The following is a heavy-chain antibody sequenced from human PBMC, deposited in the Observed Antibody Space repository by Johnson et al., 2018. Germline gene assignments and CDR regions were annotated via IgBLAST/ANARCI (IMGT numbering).Heavy chain of an antibody. CDR3: ASGGDCSGGNCSPSGYQCMDV. Sequence: QVRLVESGAEVKKPGSSVKVSCKASGGTFNSYAISWVRQSPGQGLEWMGGIIPIFDTANSAQKFQGRVTITADESTGTAYMELSGLRSEDTAVYYCASGGDCSGGNCSPSGYQCMDVWGQGTTVTVSS. CDR1: GGTFNSYA. CDR2: IIPIFDTA. J-gene: IGHJ6*02. D-gene: IGHD2-15*01. V-gene: IGHV1-69*01.